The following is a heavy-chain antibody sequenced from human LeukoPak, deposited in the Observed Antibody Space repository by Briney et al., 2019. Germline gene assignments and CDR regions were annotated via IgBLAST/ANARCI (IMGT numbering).Heavy chain of an antibody. D-gene: IGHD3-16*02. CDR2: IKQDGSEK. CDR3: ARESGNDYVWGSYRYGGGYFDY. Sequence: GGSLRLSSAASGFTFSSYAMSWVRQAPGKGLEWVANIKQDGSEKYYVDSVKGRFTISRDNAKNSLYLQMNSLRAEDTAVYYCARESGNDYVWGSYRYGGGYFDYWGQGTLVTVSS. V-gene: IGHV3-7*01. CDR1: GFTFSSYA. J-gene: IGHJ4*02.